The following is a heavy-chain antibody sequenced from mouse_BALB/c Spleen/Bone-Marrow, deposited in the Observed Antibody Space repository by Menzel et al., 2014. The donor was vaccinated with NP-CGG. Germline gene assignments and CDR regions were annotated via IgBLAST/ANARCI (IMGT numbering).Heavy chain of an antibody. J-gene: IGHJ2*01. Sequence: VQGVESGPELVRPGVSVKISCKGSGYTFTDYAMHWVKQSHAKSLEWIGVISTYSGNTNYNQKFKGKATMTVDKSSSTAYMERDRLTSEDSAIYYCARSGPGTVYFDYWGQGTPLTVSS. CDR3: ARSGPGTVYFDY. D-gene: IGHD4-1*01. CDR2: ISTYSGNT. CDR1: GYTFTDYA. V-gene: IGHV1-67*01.